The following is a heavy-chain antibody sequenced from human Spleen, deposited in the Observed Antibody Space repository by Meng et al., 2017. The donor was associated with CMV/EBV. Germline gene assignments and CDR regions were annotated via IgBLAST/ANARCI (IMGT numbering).Heavy chain of an antibody. Sequence: ASVKVSCKASGYTFTSYDINWVRQATGQGLEWMGWINPNSGGTNYAQKFQGRVSMTRDTSISTAYMELSRLRSDDTVVYYCARGGEGMDYWGQGTLVTVSS. V-gene: IGHV1-2*02. CDR1: GYTFTSYD. CDR3: ARGGEGMDY. D-gene: IGHD3-10*01. CDR2: INPNSGGT. J-gene: IGHJ4*02.